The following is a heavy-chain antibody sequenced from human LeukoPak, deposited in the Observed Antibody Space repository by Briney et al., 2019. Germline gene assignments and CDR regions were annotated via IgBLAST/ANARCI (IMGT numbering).Heavy chain of an antibody. J-gene: IGHJ4*02. CDR2: INHSGST. V-gene: IGHV4-34*01. CDR1: GGSFSGYY. D-gene: IGHD6-13*01. Sequence: SETLSLTCAVYGGSFSGYYWSWIRQPPGKGLEWIGEINHSGSTNYNPSLKSRVTISVDTSKNQFSLKLSSVTAADTAVYYCARRTAAAGFFDYWGQGTLVTVSS. CDR3: ARRTAAAGFFDY.